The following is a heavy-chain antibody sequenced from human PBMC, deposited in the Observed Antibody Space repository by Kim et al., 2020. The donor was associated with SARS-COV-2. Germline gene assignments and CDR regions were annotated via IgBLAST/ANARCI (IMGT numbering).Heavy chain of an antibody. V-gene: IGHV4-39*01. D-gene: IGHD3-10*01. J-gene: IGHJ4*02. Sequence: TYYNPSLKSRVTISVDTSKNQFSLKLSSVTAADTAVYYCARHGVRGQFDYWGQGTLVTVSS. CDR2: T. CDR3: ARHGVRGQFDY.